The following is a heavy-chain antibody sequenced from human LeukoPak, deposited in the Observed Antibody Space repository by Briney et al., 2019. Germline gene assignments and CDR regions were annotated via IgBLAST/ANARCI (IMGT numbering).Heavy chain of an antibody. V-gene: IGHV4-39*01. Sequence: SGTLSLTCTVSGGSISSSSYYWGWIRQPPGKGLEWIGSIYYSGSTYYNPSLKSRVTISVDTSKNQFSLKLSSVTAADTAVYYCARWVAVAGQNFDYWGQGTLVTVSS. CDR2: IYYSGST. CDR3: ARWVAVAGQNFDY. J-gene: IGHJ4*02. CDR1: GGSISSSSYY. D-gene: IGHD6-19*01.